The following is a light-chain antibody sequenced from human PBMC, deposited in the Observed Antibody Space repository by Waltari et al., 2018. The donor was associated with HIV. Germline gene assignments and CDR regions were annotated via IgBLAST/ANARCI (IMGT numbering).Light chain of an antibody. V-gene: IGKV3-20*01. Sequence: EIVLTQSPGTLSLSPGERATLSCRASQSVYSRYLAWYQQTRGQAPRLLIYAASNRAPGIPDRFSGSGSGTDFTLTISRLEPEDFAVYYCQQYTSSPYTFGQGTNLEIK. CDR1: QSVYSRY. CDR3: QQYTSSPYT. J-gene: IGKJ2*01. CDR2: AAS.